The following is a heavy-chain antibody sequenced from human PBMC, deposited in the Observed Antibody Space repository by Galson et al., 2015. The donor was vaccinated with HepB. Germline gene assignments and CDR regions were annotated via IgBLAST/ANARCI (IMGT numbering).Heavy chain of an antibody. Sequence: ETLSLTCAVYGGSFSGYYWSWIRQPPGKGLEWIGEINHSGSTNYNPSLKSRVTISVDTSKNQFSLKLSSVTAADTAVYYCARGGRYYGSGSYVRELDYWGQGTLVTVSS. V-gene: IGHV4-34*01. D-gene: IGHD3-10*01. CDR2: INHSGST. J-gene: IGHJ4*02. CDR3: ARGGRYYGSGSYVRELDY. CDR1: GGSFSGYY.